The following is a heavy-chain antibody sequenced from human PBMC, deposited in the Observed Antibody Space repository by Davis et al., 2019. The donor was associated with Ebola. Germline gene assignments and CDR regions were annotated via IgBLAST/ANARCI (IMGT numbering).Heavy chain of an antibody. CDR2: ISTSSSYI. CDR1: GFSFSSIW. V-gene: IGHV3-21*01. CDR3: ARVGGNIIRGVIGY. D-gene: IGHD3-10*01. Sequence: GESLKISCAASGFSFSSIWMGWLRQAPGKGLEWVSSISTSSSYIYYADSVKGRFTISRDNAKNSLYLQMNSLRAEDTAVYYCARVGGNIIRGVIGYWGQGTLVTVSS. J-gene: IGHJ4*02.